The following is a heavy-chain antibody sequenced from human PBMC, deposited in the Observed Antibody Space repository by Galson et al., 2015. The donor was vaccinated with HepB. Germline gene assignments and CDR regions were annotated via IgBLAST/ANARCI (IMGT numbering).Heavy chain of an antibody. Sequence: SLRLSCAVSGFSVSSNYMTWVRQAPGKGLEYVAHIYSGGNTYYADSVKGRFTVSRDNSKNTLYLQMNSLRVEDTAVYFCARGLKYFYYMDVWSRGTTVTVSS. V-gene: IGHV3-53*01. J-gene: IGHJ6*03. CDR3: ARGLKYFYYMDV. CDR1: GFSVSSNY. CDR2: IYSGGNT.